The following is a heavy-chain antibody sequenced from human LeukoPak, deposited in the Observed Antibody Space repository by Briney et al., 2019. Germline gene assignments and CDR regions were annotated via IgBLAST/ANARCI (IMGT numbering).Heavy chain of an antibody. J-gene: IGHJ1*01. V-gene: IGHV3-74*01. CDR3: ARAPSEIGGYYPEYFRH. CDR2: IKSDGGT. Sequence: GTLRRARGASGLTWGTYWMHVVRQAPGKGLVWVSRIKSDGGTNYADSVKGRFTISRDNAKKTVSLQMNSLRPEDTGVYYCARAPSEIGGYYPEYFRHWGQGTLVTVSS. D-gene: IGHD3-22*01. CDR1: GLTWGTYW.